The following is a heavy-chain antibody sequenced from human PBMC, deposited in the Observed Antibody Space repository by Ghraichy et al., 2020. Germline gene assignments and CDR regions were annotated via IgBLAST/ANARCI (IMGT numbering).Heavy chain of an antibody. J-gene: IGHJ6*02. CDR2: INSDGSST. CDR3: ARASFPIYYDFWSGYSLPYYGMDV. D-gene: IGHD3-3*01. CDR1: GFTFSSYW. V-gene: IGHV3-74*01. Sequence: GGSLRLSCAASGFTFSSYWMHWVRQAPGKGLVWVSRINSDGSSTSYADSVKGRFTISRDNAKNTLYLQMNSLRAEDTAVYYCARASFPIYYDFWSGYSLPYYGMDVWGQGTTVTVSS.